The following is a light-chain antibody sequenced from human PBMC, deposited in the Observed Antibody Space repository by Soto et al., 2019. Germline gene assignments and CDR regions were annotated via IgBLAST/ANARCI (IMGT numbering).Light chain of an antibody. CDR3: QQGHSFPHT. CDR2: GAS. CDR1: QSIGTY. Sequence: DIQMTQSPSSLSASVGDRVTIACRPSQSIGTYLKWYQQKPGRAPNLLIFGASSLQSGVPSRFSGSGSGTEFTLTINSLQPEDFATYYCQQGHSFPHTFGQGTKLDLK. J-gene: IGKJ2*01. V-gene: IGKV1-39*01.